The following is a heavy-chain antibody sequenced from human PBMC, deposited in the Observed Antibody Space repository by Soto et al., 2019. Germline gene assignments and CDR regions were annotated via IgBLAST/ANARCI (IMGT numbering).Heavy chain of an antibody. CDR3: ARARSSKYGMDV. D-gene: IGHD6-6*01. J-gene: IGHJ6*02. CDR1: GYTFTGYY. Sequence: ASVKVSCKASGYTFTGYYMHWVRQAPGQGLEWMGWINPNSGGTNYAQKLQGRVTMTRDTSLSTAYMELSRLRSDDTAVYYCARARSSKYGMDVRGQGTTVTVSS. V-gene: IGHV1-2*02. CDR2: INPNSGGT.